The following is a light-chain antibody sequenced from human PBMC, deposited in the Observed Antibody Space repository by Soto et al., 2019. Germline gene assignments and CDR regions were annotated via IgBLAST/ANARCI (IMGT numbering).Light chain of an antibody. CDR2: AAS. V-gene: IGKV1-39*01. Sequence: IQMTQSPSSLSASVGDRVTITCRASQGIRNDLGWFQQKPGKAPMLLIYAASSLQSGVPSRFSGSGSGTDFTLTISSLQPEDFATYYCQQSYSTPSWTFGQGTKVEIK. CDR3: QQSYSTPSWT. CDR1: QGIRND. J-gene: IGKJ1*01.